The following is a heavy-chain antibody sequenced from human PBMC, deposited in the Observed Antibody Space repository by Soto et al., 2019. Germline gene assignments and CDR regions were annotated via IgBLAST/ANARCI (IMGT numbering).Heavy chain of an antibody. D-gene: IGHD6-13*01. Sequence: QVQLVQSGAEVKKPGASVKVSCKASGYTFTGYYMHWVRQAPGQGLEWMGWINPNSGGTNYAQKFQGRVTMTRDTAISTAYMELSRLRSDDTAVYYCARDRPVYSSSWLGFDPWGQGTLVTVSS. J-gene: IGHJ5*02. CDR2: INPNSGGT. V-gene: IGHV1-2*02. CDR3: ARDRPVYSSSWLGFDP. CDR1: GYTFTGYY.